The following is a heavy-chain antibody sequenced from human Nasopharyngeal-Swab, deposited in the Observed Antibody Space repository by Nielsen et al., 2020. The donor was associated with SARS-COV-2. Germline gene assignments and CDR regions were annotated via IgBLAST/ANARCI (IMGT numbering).Heavy chain of an antibody. CDR1: GFSFSSNA. Sequence: VGSLRLSCSASGFSFSSNAMHWVRQAPGKGLEYVSTINDYGDRINYADSVKGRFTISRDNAKNSLYLQMNSLRAEDTAVYYCARDRQPDYGDYAYYDAFDIWGQGTMVTVSS. CDR3: ARDRQPDYGDYAYYDAFDI. CDR2: INDYGDRI. J-gene: IGHJ3*02. D-gene: IGHD4-17*01. V-gene: IGHV3-64*04.